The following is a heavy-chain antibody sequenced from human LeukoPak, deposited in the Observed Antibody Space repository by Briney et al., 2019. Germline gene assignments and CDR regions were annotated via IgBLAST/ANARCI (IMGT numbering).Heavy chain of an antibody. V-gene: IGHV3-48*03. Sequence: GGSLRLSCAASGFTFSSYEMNWVRQAPGKGLEWVSYISSSGNTIYYADSVKGRFTISRDNAENSLYLQMNSLRAEDTAVYYCARDAEQWLFAFDIWGQGIMVTVSS. CDR2: ISSSGNTI. CDR1: GFTFSSYE. D-gene: IGHD6-19*01. CDR3: ARDAEQWLFAFDI. J-gene: IGHJ3*02.